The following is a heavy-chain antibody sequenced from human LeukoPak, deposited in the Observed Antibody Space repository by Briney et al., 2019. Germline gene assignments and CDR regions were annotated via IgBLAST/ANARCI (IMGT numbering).Heavy chain of an antibody. V-gene: IGHV3-23*01. J-gene: IGHJ4*02. D-gene: IGHD2-15*01. Sequence: PGGSLRLSCAASGFTFSSYTMSWVRQAPGKGLEWVSAISGSGGRTYYADSVKGRFTISRDNSKNTLYPQMNSLRAEDTGVYYCANLGQVKAVVAASGIYFDYWGPGNPVTVSS. CDR1: GFTFSSYT. CDR2: ISGSGGRT. CDR3: ANLGQVKAVVAASGIYFDY.